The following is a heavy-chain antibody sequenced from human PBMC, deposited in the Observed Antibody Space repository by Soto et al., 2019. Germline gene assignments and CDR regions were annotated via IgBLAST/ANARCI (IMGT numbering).Heavy chain of an antibody. CDR1: GFTFSSYA. J-gene: IGHJ3*02. V-gene: IGHV3-23*01. Sequence: PVGSLRLSCAASGFTFSSYAMSWVRQAPGKGLEWVSAISGSGGSTYYADSVKGRFTISRDNSKNTLYLQMNSLRAEDTAVYYCAKGGYYDSSGYFWNWAFDIWGQGTMVTVSS. CDR2: ISGSGGST. CDR3: AKGGYYDSSGYFWNWAFDI. D-gene: IGHD3-22*01.